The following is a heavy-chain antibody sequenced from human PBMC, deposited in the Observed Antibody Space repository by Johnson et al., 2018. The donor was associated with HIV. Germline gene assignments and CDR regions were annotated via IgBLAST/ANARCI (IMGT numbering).Heavy chain of an antibody. CDR3: AKRVPSKQLVDAFDI. J-gene: IGHJ3*02. CDR1: GFTFSSYG. CDR2: ISYDGSNK. Sequence: QMQLVESGGGLVQPGGSLRLSCAASGFTFSSYGMHWVRQAPGKGLEWVAVISYDGSNKYYADSVKGRFTISRDNSKNTLYLQMNSLRAEDTAVYYCAKRVPSKQLVDAFDIWGQGTMVTVSS. V-gene: IGHV3-30*18. D-gene: IGHD6-6*01.